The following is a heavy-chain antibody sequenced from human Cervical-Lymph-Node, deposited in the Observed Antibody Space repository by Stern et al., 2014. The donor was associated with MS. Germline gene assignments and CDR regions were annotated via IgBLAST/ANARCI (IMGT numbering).Heavy chain of an antibody. J-gene: IGHJ4*02. Sequence: QVQLQESGPGLVKPSATLSLTCTVSGGSISKYYLTCIRQPPGKGLEWMGYIHYQGVTKYNPSHKSRVTISVDKSKNQFSLKLYTATAADTAVYYCARGYWQYCYDSNGYYPDYWGQGTLVTVSS. V-gene: IGHV4-59*01. CDR1: GGSISKYY. D-gene: IGHD3-22*01. CDR2: IHYQGVT. CDR3: ARGYWQYCYDSNGYYPDY.